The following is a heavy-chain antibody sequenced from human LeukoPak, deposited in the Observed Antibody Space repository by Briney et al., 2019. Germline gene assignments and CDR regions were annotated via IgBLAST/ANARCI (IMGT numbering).Heavy chain of an antibody. CDR2: IWYDGSNK. J-gene: IGHJ4*02. CDR3: AKDRRSQWLVRDFDY. V-gene: IGHV3-33*06. Sequence: GRPLRLSCAASGFTFSSYGMHWVRQAPGKGLEWVAVIWYDGSNKYYADSVKGRFTISRDNSKNTLYLQMNSLRAEDTAVYYCAKDRRSQWLVRDFDYWGQGTLVTVSS. D-gene: IGHD6-19*01. CDR1: GFTFSSYG.